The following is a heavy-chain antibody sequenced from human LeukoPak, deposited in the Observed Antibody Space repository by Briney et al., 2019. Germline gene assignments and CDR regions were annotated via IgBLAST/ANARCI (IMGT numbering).Heavy chain of an antibody. CDR2: ISGSGGST. CDR1: GFTFDDYA. CDR3: AKSSFSLGYSSGRFDY. V-gene: IGHV3-23*01. J-gene: IGHJ4*02. Sequence: PGRSLRLSCAASGFTFDDYAMHWVRQAPGKGLEWVSAISGSGGSTYYADSVKGRFTISRDNSKNTLYLQMNSLRAEDTAVYYCAKSSFSLGYSSGRFDYWGQGTLVTVSS. D-gene: IGHD6-19*01.